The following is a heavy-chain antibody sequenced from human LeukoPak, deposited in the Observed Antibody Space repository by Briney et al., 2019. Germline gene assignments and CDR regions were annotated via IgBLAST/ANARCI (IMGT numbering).Heavy chain of an antibody. J-gene: IGHJ6*03. Sequence: ASVKVSCKASGYTFTSYDINWVRQGTGQGLEWMGWMNPNRGNTGYAQKFQGRVTITRNTSISTAYMELSSLRSEDTAVYYCARGGSIVVPAAITDYYYYMDVWGKGTTVTVSS. V-gene: IGHV1-8*03. D-gene: IGHD2-2*01. CDR1: GYTFTSYD. CDR3: ARGGSIVVPAAITDYYYYMDV. CDR2: MNPNRGNT.